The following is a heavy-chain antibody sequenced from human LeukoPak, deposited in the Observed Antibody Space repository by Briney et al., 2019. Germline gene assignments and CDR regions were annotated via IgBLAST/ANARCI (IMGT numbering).Heavy chain of an antibody. CDR1: GFTFSSYA. CDR2: ISGSGGST. Sequence: GGSLRLSCAASGFTFSSYAMSWVRQAPGKGLEWVSAISGSGGSTYYADSVKGRFTISRDNSKNTLYLQMNSLRAEDTAVYYCAKDRGGTMVRGAADYWGQGTLVTVSS. CDR3: AKDRGGTMVRGAADY. V-gene: IGHV3-23*01. D-gene: IGHD3-10*01. J-gene: IGHJ4*02.